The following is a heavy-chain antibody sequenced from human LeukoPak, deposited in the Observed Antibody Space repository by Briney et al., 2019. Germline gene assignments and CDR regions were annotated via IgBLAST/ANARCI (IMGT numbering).Heavy chain of an antibody. CDR1: GFPITSSSYH. D-gene: IGHD3-16*01. CDR2: IYYSGST. J-gene: IGHJ6*02. V-gene: IGHV4-39*01. CDR3: ARFFGRSMAASDPFGMDV. Sequence: SETLSLTCTVSGFPITSSSYHWGWIRQPPGKRLEWIGTIYYSGSTYYNPSLKSRVTISVDTSKDQFSLNLSSVTAADTAVYYCARFFGRSMAASDPFGMDVWGQGTTVTVSS.